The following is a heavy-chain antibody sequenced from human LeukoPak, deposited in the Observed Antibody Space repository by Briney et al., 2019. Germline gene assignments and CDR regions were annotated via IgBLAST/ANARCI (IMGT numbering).Heavy chain of an antibody. CDR1: GYTFTSYG. CDR2: ISAYNGNT. Sequence: ASVKVSCKASGYTFTSYGISWVRRAPGQGLEWMGWISAYNGNTNYARKLQGRVTMTTDTSTSTAYMELRSLRSDDTAVYYCARDSGSSGYRGADYWGQGTLVTVSS. CDR3: ARDSGSSGYRGADY. J-gene: IGHJ4*02. D-gene: IGHD3-22*01. V-gene: IGHV1-18*01.